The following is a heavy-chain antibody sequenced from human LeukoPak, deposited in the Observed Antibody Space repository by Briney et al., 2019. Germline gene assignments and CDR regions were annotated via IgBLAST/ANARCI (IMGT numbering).Heavy chain of an antibody. CDR1: GGTFSSYA. D-gene: IGHD1-26*01. CDR3: ARDSLSGSSVLDY. J-gene: IGHJ4*02. V-gene: IGHV1-69*06. Sequence: SVKVSCKASGGTFSSYAISWVRQAPGQGLEWMGGIIPIFGTANYAQKFQGRVTITADKSTSTAYMELSSLRSEDTAVYYCARDSLSGSSVLDYWGQGTLVTVSS. CDR2: IIPIFGTA.